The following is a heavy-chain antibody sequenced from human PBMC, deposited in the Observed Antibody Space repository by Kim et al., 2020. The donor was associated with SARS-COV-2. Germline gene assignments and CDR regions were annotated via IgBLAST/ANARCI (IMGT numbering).Heavy chain of an antibody. CDR2: ISSSSSYI. CDR1: GFTFSSYS. D-gene: IGHD2-2*01. V-gene: IGHV3-21*01. CDR3: AREIAVVVPADPPTANYYYSYGMDG. Sequence: GGSLRLSCAASGFTFSSYSMNWVRQAPGKGLEWVSSISSSSSYIYYADSVKGRFTISRDNAKNSLYLQINSLRAEDTAVYYAAREIAVVVPADPPTANYYYSYGMDGWGQRTTVTLYS. J-gene: IGHJ6*02.